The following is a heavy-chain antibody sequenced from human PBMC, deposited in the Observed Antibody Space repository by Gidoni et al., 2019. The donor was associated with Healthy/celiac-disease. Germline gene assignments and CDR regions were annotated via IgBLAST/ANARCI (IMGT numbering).Heavy chain of an antibody. J-gene: IGHJ5*02. CDR1: GGSISSGSYY. D-gene: IGHD3-3*01. CDR2: IYTSGST. V-gene: IGHV4-61*02. Sequence: QVQLQESGPGLVKPSQTLSLTCTVSGGSISSGSYYWSWIRQPAGKGLEWIGRIYTSGSTNYNPSLKSRVTMSVDTSKNQFSLKLSSVTAADTAVYYCARDVADYDFWSGYYPNWFDPWGQGTLVTVSS. CDR3: ARDVADYDFWSGYYPNWFDP.